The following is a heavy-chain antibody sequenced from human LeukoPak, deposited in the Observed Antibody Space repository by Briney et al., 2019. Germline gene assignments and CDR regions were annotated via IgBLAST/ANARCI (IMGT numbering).Heavy chain of an antibody. J-gene: IGHJ4*02. D-gene: IGHD6-6*01. CDR2: ISGSGDST. CDR1: GFTFSSYA. Sequence: GGSLRLSCAASGFTFSSYAMGWVRQAPGKGLEWVSSISGSGDSTYYADSVKGRFTISRDNSKNTLFLQMNSLRAEDTAVYHCAKRGSSSSAFRSDYWGQGTLVTVSS. V-gene: IGHV3-23*01. CDR3: AKRGSSSSAFRSDY.